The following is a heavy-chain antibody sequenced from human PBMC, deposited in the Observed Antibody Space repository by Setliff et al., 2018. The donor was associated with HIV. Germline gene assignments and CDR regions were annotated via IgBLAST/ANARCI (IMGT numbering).Heavy chain of an antibody. D-gene: IGHD2-15*01. Sequence: ASVKVSCKASGYTFTRYGISWVRQAPGQGLEWMGWISAYNGNTNYADKLQGRVTLTTDTSTTTVYMELRSLRSDDTAVYYCARMRSCSGGSCLPGALYYYHMDVWGKGTTVTVSS. CDR3: ARMRSCSGGSCLPGALYYYHMDV. J-gene: IGHJ6*03. CDR2: ISAYNGNT. CDR1: GYTFTRYG. V-gene: IGHV1-18*01.